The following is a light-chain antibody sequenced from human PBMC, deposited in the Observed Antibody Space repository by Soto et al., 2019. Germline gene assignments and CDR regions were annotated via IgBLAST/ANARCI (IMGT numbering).Light chain of an antibody. J-gene: IGKJ1*01. V-gene: IGKV1-5*03. CDR1: QTISSW. CDR2: KAS. CDR3: QKYNSYLWT. Sequence: DIQMTQSPSTLSGSVGDRVTITCLASQTISSWLAWYQQKPGKAPKLLIYKASTLKSGVPSRFSGSGSGTEFTLTISSLQPDDFATYYCQKYNSYLWTFGQGTKVDI.